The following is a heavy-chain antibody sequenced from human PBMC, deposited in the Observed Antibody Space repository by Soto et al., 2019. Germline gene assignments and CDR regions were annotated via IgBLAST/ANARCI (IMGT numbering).Heavy chain of an antibody. Sequence: EVQLAESGGGLVQPGGSLRLSCAASGFTFSSYWMHWVRQAPGKGLVWVSRINNDGSRTDYADSVKGRFTISRDDAKNTLDMQMNGLRADDTAVYYCARGGSGSYGDYYGMDVWGQGTTVTVSS. D-gene: IGHD1-26*01. J-gene: IGHJ6*02. CDR2: INNDGSRT. CDR3: ARGGSGSYGDYYGMDV. V-gene: IGHV3-74*02. CDR1: GFTFSSYW.